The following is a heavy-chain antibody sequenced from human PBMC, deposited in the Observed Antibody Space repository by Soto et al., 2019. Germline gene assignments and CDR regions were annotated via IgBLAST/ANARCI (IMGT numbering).Heavy chain of an antibody. V-gene: IGHV3-74*01. CDR2: INAVGSSA. Sequence: GGSLRLSCGASGITFSSYWMDWVRQAPGKGPVWVSQINAVGSSATYADSVKGRFTISRDNVKNTLYLQMNSLRAEDSAVYYCASGRNWNYPYFDHWGQGTQVTVSS. D-gene: IGHD1-7*01. J-gene: IGHJ4*02. CDR1: GITFSSYW. CDR3: ASGRNWNYPYFDH.